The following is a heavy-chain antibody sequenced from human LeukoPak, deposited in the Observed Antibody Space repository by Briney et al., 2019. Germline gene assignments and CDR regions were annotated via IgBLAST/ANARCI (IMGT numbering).Heavy chain of an antibody. V-gene: IGHV1-24*01. J-gene: IGHJ3*02. CDR3: ATPSGSYAGDAFDI. CDR2: FDPEDGET. D-gene: IGHD1-26*01. CDR1: GYTLTELS. Sequence: VASVKVSCKVSGYTLTELSMHWVRQAPGKGLGWMGGFDPEDGETIYPQKFQGRVTMAEDTSTDTAYMELSSLRSEDTAVYYSATPSGSYAGDAFDIWGQGTMVTVSS.